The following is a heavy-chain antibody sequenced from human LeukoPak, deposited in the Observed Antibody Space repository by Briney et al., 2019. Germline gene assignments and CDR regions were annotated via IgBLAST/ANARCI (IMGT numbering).Heavy chain of an antibody. J-gene: IGHJ4*02. V-gene: IGHV3-48*04. D-gene: IGHD6-13*01. CDR2: ISSSGSTI. Sequence: GGSLRLSCAASGFTFSSYAMSWVRQAPGKGLEWVSYISSSGSTIYYADSVKGRFTISRDNAKNSLYLQMNSLRAEDTAVYYCARVVGGSSWTRYFDYWGQGTLVTVSS. CDR1: GFTFSSYA. CDR3: ARVVGGSSWTRYFDY.